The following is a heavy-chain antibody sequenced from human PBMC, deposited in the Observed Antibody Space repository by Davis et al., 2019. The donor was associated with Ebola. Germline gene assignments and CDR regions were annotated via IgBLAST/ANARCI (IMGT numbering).Heavy chain of an antibody. V-gene: IGHV1-18*01. D-gene: IGHD1-1*01. CDR1: GYTFTSYG. Sequence: ASVKVSCKASGYTFTSYGISWVRQAPGQGLEWMGWINPHNGNTNYAQNVQGRVTMTTDTSTNTAYMEVGRLRSDDTAVYYCARAQFPTTSDHWGQGTLVIVSS. J-gene: IGHJ4*02. CDR2: INPHNGNT. CDR3: ARAQFPTTSDH.